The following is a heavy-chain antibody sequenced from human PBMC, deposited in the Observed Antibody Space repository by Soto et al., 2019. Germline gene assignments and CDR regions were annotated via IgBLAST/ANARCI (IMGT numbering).Heavy chain of an antibody. D-gene: IGHD4-17*01. CDR1: GYSFTSYW. CDR3: ARLVGDYGTGDYYYGMDV. CDR2: IYPGDSDT. V-gene: IGHV5-51*01. Sequence: PGESLKISCQGSGYSFTSYWIGWVRQMPGKGLEWMGIIYPGDSDTRYSPSFQGQVTISADKSISTAYLQWSSLKASDTAMYYCARLVGDYGTGDYYYGMDVWGQGTTVTVSS. J-gene: IGHJ6*02.